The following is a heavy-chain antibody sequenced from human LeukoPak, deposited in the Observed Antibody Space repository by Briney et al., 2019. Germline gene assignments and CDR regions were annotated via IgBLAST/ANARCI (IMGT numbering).Heavy chain of an antibody. CDR3: ATEGYYYDSSGYLDY. D-gene: IGHD3-22*01. V-gene: IGHV3-30*14. J-gene: IGHJ4*02. Sequence: GGSLRLSCAASGFTFSSFAVHWVRQAPGKGLDWVAVISYDGSNTYYADSVKGRFTISRDNSKNTLYLQMNSLRAEDTAVYYCATEGYYYDSSGYLDYWGQGTLVTVSS. CDR2: ISYDGSNT. CDR1: GFTFSSFA.